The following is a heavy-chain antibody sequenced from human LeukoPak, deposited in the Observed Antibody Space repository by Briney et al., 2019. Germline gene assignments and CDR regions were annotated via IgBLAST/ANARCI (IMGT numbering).Heavy chain of an antibody. D-gene: IGHD6-19*01. CDR2: IYWNDDK. J-gene: IGHJ4*02. CDR1: GFSLSTSRVG. CDR3: AHRQEAVAGTGVYYFDY. V-gene: IGHV2-5*01. Sequence: SGPTLVKPTQTLTLTCTFSGFSLSTSRVGVGWIRQPPGQALEWLALIYWNDDKRYRPPLKSRLTITKDISKNQVVLTMTNMDPVDTATYYCAHRQEAVAGTGVYYFDYWGQGTLVTVSS.